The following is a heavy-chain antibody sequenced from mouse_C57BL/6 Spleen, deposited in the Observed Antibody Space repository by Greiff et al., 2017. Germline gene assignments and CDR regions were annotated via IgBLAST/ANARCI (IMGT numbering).Heavy chain of an antibody. CDR3: ASHYDWYFDV. CDR1: GFTFSSYG. D-gene: IGHD1-1*01. Sequence: DVQLVESGGDLVKPGGSLKLSCAASGFTFSSYGMSWVRQTPDKRLEWVATISSGGSYTYYPDSVKGRFTISRDNAKNTLYLQMSSLKSEDTAMYYCASHYDWYFDVWGTGTTVTVSS. J-gene: IGHJ1*03. V-gene: IGHV5-6*01. CDR2: ISSGGSYT.